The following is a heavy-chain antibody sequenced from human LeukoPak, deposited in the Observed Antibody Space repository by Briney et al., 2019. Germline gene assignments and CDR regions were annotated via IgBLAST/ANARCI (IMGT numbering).Heavy chain of an antibody. J-gene: IGHJ4*02. CDR3: AIAGYCSGGSCYYFDY. Sequence: PSETLSLTCTVSGYSISSGYYWGWIRQPPGKGLEWIGSIYHSGSTNYNPSLKSRVTISVDTSKNQFSLKLSSVTAADTAVYYCAIAGYCSGGSCYYFDYWGQGTLVTVSS. D-gene: IGHD2-15*01. V-gene: IGHV4-38-2*02. CDR1: GYSISSGYY. CDR2: IYHSGST.